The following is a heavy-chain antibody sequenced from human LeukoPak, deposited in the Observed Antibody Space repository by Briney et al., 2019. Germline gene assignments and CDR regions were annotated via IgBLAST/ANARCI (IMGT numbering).Heavy chain of an antibody. J-gene: IGHJ4*02. CDR2: IYYSGST. CDR3: VGSATDLLSLDY. V-gene: IGHV4-59*01. Sequence: SETLSLTCTVSGGSISSYYWSWIRQPPGKGLEWIGYIYYSGSTNYNPSLKSRVTISVDTPKNQFSLKLSSVTAADTAVYYCVGSATDLLSLDYWGQGTLVTVSS. D-gene: IGHD2/OR15-2a*01. CDR1: GGSISSYY.